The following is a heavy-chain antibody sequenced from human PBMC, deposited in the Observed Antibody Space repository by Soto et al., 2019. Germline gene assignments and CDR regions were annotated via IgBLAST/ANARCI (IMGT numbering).Heavy chain of an antibody. J-gene: IGHJ5*02. D-gene: IGHD6-6*01. CDR1: GGSVSSGSYY. Sequence: QVQLQESGPGLVKPSETLSLTCTVSGGSVSSGSYYWSWIRQPPGKGLEWIGYIYYSGSTNYNPSLKRRVTISVATSKNQFSLKLSSVTAADTAVYYCARFARPWSWFDPWGQGTLVTVSS. CDR3: ARFARPWSWFDP. V-gene: IGHV4-61*01. CDR2: IYYSGST.